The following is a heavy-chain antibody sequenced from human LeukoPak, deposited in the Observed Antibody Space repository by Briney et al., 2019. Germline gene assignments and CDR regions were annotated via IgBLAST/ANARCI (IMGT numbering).Heavy chain of an antibody. Sequence: TLSLTCTVSGGSISSGGYYWSWIRQHPGKGLEWIGYIYYSGSTYYNPSLKSRVTISVDTSKNQFSLKLSSVTAADTAVYYCARVGFIAAAGTLDYWGQGTLVTVSS. D-gene: IGHD6-13*01. CDR3: ARVGFIAAAGTLDY. CDR1: GGSISSGGYY. CDR2: IYYSGST. V-gene: IGHV4-31*03. J-gene: IGHJ4*02.